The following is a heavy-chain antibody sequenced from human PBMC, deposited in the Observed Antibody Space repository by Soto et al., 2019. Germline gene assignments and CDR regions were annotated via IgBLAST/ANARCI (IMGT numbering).Heavy chain of an antibody. V-gene: IGHV3-48*03. J-gene: IGHJ3*02. CDR3: TKEKSVMYSGYDAFDT. CDR1: GFTFSSYE. Sequence: PVGSLRLSCAASGFTFSSYEMDWVRQAPGKGLEWVAHITSSGGTMYADSVRGRFTISRDNADNSLYLQMNSLRAEDTAVYYCTKEKSVMYSGYDAFDTWGRGTMVTVSS. CDR2: ITSSGGTM. D-gene: IGHD5-12*01.